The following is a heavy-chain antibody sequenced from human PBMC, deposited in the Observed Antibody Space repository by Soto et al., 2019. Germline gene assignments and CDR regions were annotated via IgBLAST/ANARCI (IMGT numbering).Heavy chain of an antibody. J-gene: IGHJ4*02. CDR2: IYYTGRT. D-gene: IGHD6-19*01. Sequence: LSLTCTVSGGSVTSGRFYWSWSRQPPGKGLEWIGYIYYTGRTSYTSSLKSRVTISFDTPENQFSLKLSSVTAADTAKYYCARSGASSGWLGGQGTQVTVSS. V-gene: IGHV4-61*01. CDR3: ARSGASSGWL. CDR1: GGSVTSGRFY.